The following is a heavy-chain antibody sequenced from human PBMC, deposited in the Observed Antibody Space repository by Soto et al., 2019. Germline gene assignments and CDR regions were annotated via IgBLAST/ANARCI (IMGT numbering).Heavy chain of an antibody. V-gene: IGHV3-33*01. CDR2: IWYDGSNK. CDR1: VFTFSSYG. CDR3: ARADYGDPTGY. D-gene: IGHD4-17*01. Sequence: SLRLSCAASVFTFSSYGMHWVRQAPGKGLEWVAVIWYDGSNKYYADSVKGRFTISRDNSKNTLYLQMNSLRAEDTAVYYCARADYGDPTGYWGQGTLVTVSS. J-gene: IGHJ4*02.